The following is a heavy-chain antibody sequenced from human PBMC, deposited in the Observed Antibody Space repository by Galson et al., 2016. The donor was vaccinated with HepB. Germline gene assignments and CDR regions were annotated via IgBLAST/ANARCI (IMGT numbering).Heavy chain of an antibody. J-gene: IGHJ3*02. CDR2: IVVGSGNT. Sequence: SVKVSCKASGFTFSSSAVQWVRQARGQRLEWIGWIVVGSGNTNYAQRFQERVTLSRDMSTSTAYMELSSLRSEDTAVYYCAALRYYYDSSGHAFDIWGQGTMVTVSS. CDR3: AALRYYYDSSGHAFDI. D-gene: IGHD3-22*01. CDR1: GFTFSSSA. V-gene: IGHV1-58*01.